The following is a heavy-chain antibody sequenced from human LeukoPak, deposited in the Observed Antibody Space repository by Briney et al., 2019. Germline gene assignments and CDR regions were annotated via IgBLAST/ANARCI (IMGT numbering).Heavy chain of an antibody. CDR2: IRYRASDK. CDR1: GFTFSYYG. Sequence: PGGSLRLSCAASGFTFSYYGMHWVRQPPGKGLEWVAFIRYRASDKYYADSVKGRFTISRDNSKNTLYLQMNSLRAEDTAVYYCAKVKGWELLNAFDYWGQGTLVTVSS. CDR3: AKVKGWELLNAFDY. D-gene: IGHD1-26*01. J-gene: IGHJ4*02. V-gene: IGHV3-30*02.